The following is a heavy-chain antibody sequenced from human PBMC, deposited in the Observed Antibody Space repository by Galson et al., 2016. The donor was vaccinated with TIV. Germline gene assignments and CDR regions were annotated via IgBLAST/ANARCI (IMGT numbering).Heavy chain of an antibody. D-gene: IGHD3-22*01. CDR1: GYTFTGYH. CDR3: ARDAYDMSGYYYLGGDY. Sequence: SVKVSCKASGYTFTGYHVHWVRQAPGQGLEWMGWINPSNGVTDYAQKFQGRLTMTRHTPISTAYMELSRLRSDDTAIYYCARDAYDMSGYYYLGGDYWGQGTLVTVSS. V-gene: IGHV1-2*02. J-gene: IGHJ4*02. CDR2: INPSNGVT.